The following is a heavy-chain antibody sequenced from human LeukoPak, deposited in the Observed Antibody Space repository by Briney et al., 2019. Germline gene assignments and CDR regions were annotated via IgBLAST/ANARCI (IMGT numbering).Heavy chain of an antibody. V-gene: IGHV3-23*01. J-gene: IGHJ4*02. CDR3: ARGIGYSTPYYFDS. D-gene: IGHD5-18*01. CDR2: ISGSGGST. Sequence: GGSLRLSCAASGFTFSSYAMSWVRQAPGKGLEWVSGISGSGGSTYYADSVKGRFTISRDNPKNTLNLQMNSLRAEDTAVYYCARGIGYSTPYYFDSWGQGTLVTVSS. CDR1: GFTFSSYA.